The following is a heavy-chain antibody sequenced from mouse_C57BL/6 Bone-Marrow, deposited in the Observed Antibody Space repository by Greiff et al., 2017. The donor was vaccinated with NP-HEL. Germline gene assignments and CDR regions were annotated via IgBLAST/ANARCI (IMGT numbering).Heavy chain of an antibody. CDR2: INPSNGGT. J-gene: IGHJ3*01. CDR3: ARDLGWFAY. V-gene: IGHV1-53*01. Sequence: VQLQQSGPELVKPGASVKLSCKASGYTFTSYDINWVKQRPGQGLEWIGNINPSNGGTNYNEKFKSKATLTVDKSSSTAYMQLSSLTSEDSAVYYCARDLGWFAYWGQGTLVTVSA. CDR1: GYTFTSYD.